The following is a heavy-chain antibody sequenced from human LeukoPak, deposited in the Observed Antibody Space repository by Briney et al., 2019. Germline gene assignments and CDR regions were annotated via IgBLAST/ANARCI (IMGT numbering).Heavy chain of an antibody. V-gene: IGHV4-61*02. CDR1: GGSISSGSYY. CDR2: IYTSGGT. D-gene: IGHD2-2*01. CDR3: ARVASVPAATFDY. Sequence: SETLSLTCTVSGGSISSGSYYWSWIRQPAGKGLEWIGRIYTSGGTNYNPSLKSRVTISVDTSKNQFSLKLSSVTATDTAVYYCARVASVPAATFDYWGQGTLVTVSS. J-gene: IGHJ4*02.